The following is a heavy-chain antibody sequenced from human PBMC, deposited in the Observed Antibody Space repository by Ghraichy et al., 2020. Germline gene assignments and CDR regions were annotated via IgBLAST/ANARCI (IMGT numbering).Heavy chain of an antibody. V-gene: IGHV4-39*01. J-gene: IGHJ4*02. CDR2: IYYSGST. CDR3: VRRHTRDGYNLGY. Sequence: SETLSLTCTVSGGSISSSSYYWGWIRQPPGKGLEWIGSIYYSGSTYYNPSLKSRVTISVDTSKNQFSLKLSSVTAADTAVYYCVRRHTRDGYNLGYWGQGTLVTVSS. CDR1: GGSISSSSYY. D-gene: IGHD5-24*01.